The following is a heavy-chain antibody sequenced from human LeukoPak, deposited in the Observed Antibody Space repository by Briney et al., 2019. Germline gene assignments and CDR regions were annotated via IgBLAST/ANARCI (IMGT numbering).Heavy chain of an antibody. V-gene: IGHV3-23*01. J-gene: IGHJ3*02. CDR3: ANDYYDSSGGWAFDI. Sequence: GGSLRLSCAASGFTFSSYAMSWVRQAPGKGLKWVSAISGSGGSTYYADSVKGRFTISRDNSKNTLYLQMNSLRAEDTAVYYCANDYYDSSGGWAFDIWGQGTMVTVSS. D-gene: IGHD3-22*01. CDR2: ISGSGGST. CDR1: GFTFSSYA.